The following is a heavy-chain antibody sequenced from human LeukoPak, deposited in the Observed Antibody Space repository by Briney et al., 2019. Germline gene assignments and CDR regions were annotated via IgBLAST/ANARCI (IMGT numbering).Heavy chain of an antibody. Sequence: GGSLRLSCVASGFTFSGYWMHWVRQAPGKGLYWVANIKQDGSERFYVDSVKGRFTISRDNTQNSLYLQMNSLRPEDTAVYYCARGFDYWGQGILVTVSS. CDR3: ARGFDY. CDR1: GFTFSGYW. CDR2: IKQDGSER. V-gene: IGHV3-7*03. J-gene: IGHJ4*02.